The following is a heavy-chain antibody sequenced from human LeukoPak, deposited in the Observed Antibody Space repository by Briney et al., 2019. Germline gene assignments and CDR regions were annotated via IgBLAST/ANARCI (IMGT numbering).Heavy chain of an antibody. CDR2: ISSSSSYI. V-gene: IGHV3-21*01. D-gene: IGHD3-3*01. CDR1: GYTFSSYN. J-gene: IGHJ4*02. CDR3: ARDRITIFGVVEYLLDY. Sequence: PGGSLRLSCAASGYTFSSYNLNWVRQAPGKGLEWVSSISSSSSYIYYADSVKGRFTISRDNAKNSLYLQMNSLRAEDTAVYYCARDRITIFGVVEYLLDYWGQGTLVTVSS.